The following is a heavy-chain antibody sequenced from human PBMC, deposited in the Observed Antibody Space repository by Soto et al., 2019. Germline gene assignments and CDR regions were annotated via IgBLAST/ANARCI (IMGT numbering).Heavy chain of an antibody. D-gene: IGHD1-1*01. V-gene: IGHV4-4*02. CDR1: GGSISSSNW. J-gene: IGHJ4*02. CDR2: INHSGIT. Sequence: PSETLSLTCAVSGGSISSSNWWSWVRQPPGKGLEWIGEINHSGITNYNPSVESRVSMSVDTSKNQFSLRLYSVTAADTAVYYCVRGPYNYNSRYFDYWGQGTLVTVSS. CDR3: VRGPYNYNSRYFDY.